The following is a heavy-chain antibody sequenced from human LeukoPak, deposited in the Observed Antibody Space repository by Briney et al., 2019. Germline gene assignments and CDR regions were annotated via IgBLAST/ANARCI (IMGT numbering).Heavy chain of an antibody. V-gene: IGHV3-33*01. D-gene: IGHD3-16*02. Sequence: GRSLRLSCAASGFTFSSYGMHWVRQAPGKGLEWVAVIWYDGSNKYYADSVKGRFTISRDNSKNTLYLQMNSLRAEDTAVYYCAREVYDYVWGSYRPPCYFDYWGQGTLVTVSS. CDR2: IWYDGSNK. CDR1: GFTFSSYG. CDR3: AREVYDYVWGSYRPPCYFDY. J-gene: IGHJ4*02.